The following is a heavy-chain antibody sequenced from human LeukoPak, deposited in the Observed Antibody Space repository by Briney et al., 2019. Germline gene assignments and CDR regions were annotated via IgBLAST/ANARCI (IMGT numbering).Heavy chain of an antibody. D-gene: IGHD3-22*01. CDR1: GFTFSSYI. Sequence: GGSLRLSCAVPGFTFSSYIMCWVRRVPGKGLEWVSCIISSNSYTHYADSVKGRFTISRDNGQNSLYLQMNSLRAEDTAMYYCVKDGSGSRGGTNWLDSWGQGTLVTVSS. J-gene: IGHJ5*01. CDR2: IISSNSYT. CDR3: VKDGSGSRGGTNWLDS. V-gene: IGHV3-21*06.